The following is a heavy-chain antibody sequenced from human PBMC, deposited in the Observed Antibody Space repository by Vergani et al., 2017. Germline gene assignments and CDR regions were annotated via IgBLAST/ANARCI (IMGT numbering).Heavy chain of an antibody. CDR3: ARGVDYYDSSGYEY. CDR2: INAGNGNT. Sequence: QVQLVQSGAEVKKPGASVKVSCKASGYTFTSYAMHWVRQAPGQRLEWMGWINAGNGNTKYSQKFQGRVTITRDTSASTAYMELSSLRSEDTAVYYCARGVDYYDSSGYEYWGQGTLVTVSS. D-gene: IGHD3-22*01. CDR1: GYTFTSYA. V-gene: IGHV1-3*01. J-gene: IGHJ4*02.